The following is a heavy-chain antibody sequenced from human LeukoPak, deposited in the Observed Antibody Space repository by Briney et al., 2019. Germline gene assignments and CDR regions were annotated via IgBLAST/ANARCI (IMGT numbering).Heavy chain of an antibody. CDR1: GFTSSNAW. Sequence: GGSLRLSCAASGFTSSNAWMSWVRQAPGKGLEWVGRIKSKTDGGTTDYAAPVKGRFTISRDDSKNTLYLQMNSLKTEDTAVYYCTTPEPLAYCGGDCYYPFDYWGQGTLVTVSS. CDR3: TTPEPLAYCGGDCYYPFDY. J-gene: IGHJ4*02. CDR2: IKSKTDGGTT. V-gene: IGHV3-15*01. D-gene: IGHD2-21*02.